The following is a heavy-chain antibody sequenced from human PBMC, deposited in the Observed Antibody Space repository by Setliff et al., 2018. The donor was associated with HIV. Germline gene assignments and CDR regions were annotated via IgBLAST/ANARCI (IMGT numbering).Heavy chain of an antibody. V-gene: IGHV4-34*01. J-gene: IGHJ5*02. Sequence: SETLSLTCAVYGGSFSGYYWSWIRQTPGKGLEWIGEINHSGSTNYNPSLKSRVTISVDTSKNQFSLKLSSVTAADTAVYYCARVWVVVVPAAIGGWFDPWGQGTLVTVSS. CDR1: GGSFSGYY. CDR2: INHSGST. D-gene: IGHD2-2*02. CDR3: ARVWVVVVPAAIGGWFDP.